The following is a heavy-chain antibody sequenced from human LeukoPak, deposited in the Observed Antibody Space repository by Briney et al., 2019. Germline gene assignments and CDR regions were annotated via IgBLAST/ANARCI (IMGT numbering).Heavy chain of an antibody. Sequence: GGSLRLSCAAPGCTFTNAWMNWVRQAPGKGLQWVSTVSENGDTTWYADSVKGRFTISRDNSKNTLYLQMNTLRAEDTAVYYCTKGGGGGWFDYWGQGTLVTVSS. CDR2: VSENGDTT. CDR1: GCTFTNAW. D-gene: IGHD6-19*01. J-gene: IGHJ4*02. CDR3: TKGGGGGWFDY. V-gene: IGHV3-23*01.